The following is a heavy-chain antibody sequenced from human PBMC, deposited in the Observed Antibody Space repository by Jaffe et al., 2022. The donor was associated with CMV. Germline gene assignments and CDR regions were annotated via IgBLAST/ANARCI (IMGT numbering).Heavy chain of an antibody. V-gene: IGHV4-34*01. CDR1: GGSFSGYY. D-gene: IGHD1-7*01. J-gene: IGHJ6*03. CDR2: INHSGST. CDR3: ARVAGTTGYYYYMDV. Sequence: QVQLQQWGAGLLKPSETLSLTCAVYGGSFSGYYWSWIRQPPGKGLEWIGEINHSGSTNYNPSLKSRVTISVDTSKNQFSLKLSSVTAADTAVYYCARVAGTTGYYYYMDVWGKGTTVTVSS.